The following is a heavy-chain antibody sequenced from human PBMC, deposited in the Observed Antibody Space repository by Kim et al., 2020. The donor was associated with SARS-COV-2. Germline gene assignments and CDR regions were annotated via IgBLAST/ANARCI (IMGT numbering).Heavy chain of an antibody. D-gene: IGHD3-10*01. CDR2: IKQDGSEK. CDR3: ARVGLLLWFENAFDI. Sequence: GGSLRLSCAASGFTFSSYWMSWVRQAPGKGLEWVANIKQDGSEKYYVDSVKGRFTISRDNAKNSLYLQMNSLRAEDTAVYYCARVGLLLWFENAFDIWGQGTMVTVSS. J-gene: IGHJ3*02. CDR1: GFTFSSYW. V-gene: IGHV3-7*03.